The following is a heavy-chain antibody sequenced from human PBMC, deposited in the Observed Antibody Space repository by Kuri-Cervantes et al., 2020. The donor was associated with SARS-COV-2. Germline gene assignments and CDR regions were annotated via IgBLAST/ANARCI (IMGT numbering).Heavy chain of an antibody. V-gene: IGHV3-30*18. CDR2: ISYDGSNK. J-gene: IGHJ4*02. CDR1: GFTFSSYE. CDR3: AKDLCGGDCPPLDY. Sequence: GESLKISCAASGFTFSSYEMNWVRQAPGKGLEWVAVISYDGSNKYYADSVKGRFTISRDNSKNTLYLQMNSLRAEDTAVYYCAKDLCGGDCPPLDYWGQGTLVTVSS. D-gene: IGHD2-21*01.